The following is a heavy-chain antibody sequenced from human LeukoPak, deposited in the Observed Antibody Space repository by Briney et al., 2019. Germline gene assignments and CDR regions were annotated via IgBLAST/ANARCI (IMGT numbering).Heavy chain of an antibody. CDR1: GFTFSSYG. V-gene: IGHV3-30*19. Sequence: TGGSLRLSCAASGFTFSSYGMHWVRQAPGKGLEWVAVISYDGSNKHYADSVKGRFTISRDNSKNTLYLQMNSLRAEDTAVYYCASKYYDSSGYYRDYWGQGTLVTVSS. CDR3: ASKYYDSSGYYRDY. CDR2: ISYDGSNK. J-gene: IGHJ4*02. D-gene: IGHD3-22*01.